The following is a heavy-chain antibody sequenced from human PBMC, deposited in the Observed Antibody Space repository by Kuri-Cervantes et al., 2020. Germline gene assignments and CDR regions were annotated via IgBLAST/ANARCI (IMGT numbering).Heavy chain of an antibody. V-gene: IGHV3-9*01. CDR1: GFTFDDYA. Sequence: GGSLRLSCAASGFTFDDYAMHWVRQAPGKGLEWVSGISWNSGSIGYADSVKGRFTISRDNAKHSLYLQMNSLRAEDTALYYCAKASDSSGSYSTFDYWGQGTLVTVSS. CDR2: ISWNSGSI. CDR3: AKASDSSGSYSTFDY. D-gene: IGHD3-10*01. J-gene: IGHJ4*02.